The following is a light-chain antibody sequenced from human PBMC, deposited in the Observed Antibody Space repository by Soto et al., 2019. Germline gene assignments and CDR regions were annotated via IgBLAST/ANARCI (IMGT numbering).Light chain of an antibody. V-gene: IGKV1-39*01. CDR2: AAS. J-gene: IGKJ1*01. Sequence: DIQMTQSPSSLSASVGDRVTITCRASQSISSYLNWYQQKPGKAPKLLIYAASSLQSGVPSRFSGSGSGTDFTLTIGSLQPEDFATYYCQQRYSTPPPLGHGTKVDIK. CDR3: QQRYSTPPP. CDR1: QSISSY.